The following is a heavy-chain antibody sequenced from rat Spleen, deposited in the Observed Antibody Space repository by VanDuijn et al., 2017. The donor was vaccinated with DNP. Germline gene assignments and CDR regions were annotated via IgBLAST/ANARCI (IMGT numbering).Heavy chain of an antibody. CDR1: GFTFNNYW. D-gene: IGHD1-1*01. CDR2: IFNFGDSS. V-gene: IGHV5-31*01. J-gene: IGHJ4*01. Sequence: EVQLVESGGGLVQPGRSLKLSCVASGFTFNNYWMTWIRQAPGKGPEWVASIFNFGDSSYYSDSVKGRFTISRDNAKNTLYLQMDSLRSEDTATYYCARRNYYSGDGVMDAWGQGASVTVSS. CDR3: ARRNYYSGDGVMDA.